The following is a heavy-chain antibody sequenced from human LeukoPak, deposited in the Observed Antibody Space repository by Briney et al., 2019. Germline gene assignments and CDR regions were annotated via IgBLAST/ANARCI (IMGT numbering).Heavy chain of an antibody. CDR3: AGGYNDYYAMDV. CDR1: EYS. V-gene: IGHV3-7*01. CDR2: IDGSER. Sequence: GESLRLSCSASEYSMTWVRQAPGKGLESVANIDGSERNYVDSVRGRFSISRDNAKNSLILQMDNLRVEDTAVYYCAGGYNDYYAMDVWGQGTTVTVS. J-gene: IGHJ6*02. D-gene: IGHD2-15*01.